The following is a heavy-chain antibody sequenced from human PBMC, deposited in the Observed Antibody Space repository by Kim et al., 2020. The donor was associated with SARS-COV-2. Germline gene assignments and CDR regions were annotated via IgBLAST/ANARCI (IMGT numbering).Heavy chain of an antibody. V-gene: IGHV3-21*01. CDR3: AREKITMVRGVISY. J-gene: IGHJ4*02. D-gene: IGHD3-10*01. CDR2: ISSSSSYI. CDR1: GFTFSSYS. Sequence: GGSLRLSCAASGFTFSSYSMNWVRQAPGKGLEWVSSISSSSSYIYYADSVKGRFTISRDNAKNSLYLQMNSLRAEDTAVYYCAREKITMVRGVISYWGQGTLVTVSS.